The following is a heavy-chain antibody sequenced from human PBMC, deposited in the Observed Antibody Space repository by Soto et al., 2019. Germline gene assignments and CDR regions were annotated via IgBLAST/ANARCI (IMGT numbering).Heavy chain of an antibody. Sequence: SETLSLTCTVSGGSISSYYWSWIRQPPGKGLEWIGYIYYSGSTNYNPSLKCRVTISVDTSKNQFSLKLSSVTAADTAVYYCAREWGQQLDYFDYWGQGTLVTVSS. CDR2: IYYSGST. CDR1: GGSISSYY. CDR3: AREWGQQLDYFDY. V-gene: IGHV4-59*01. D-gene: IGHD6-13*01. J-gene: IGHJ4*02.